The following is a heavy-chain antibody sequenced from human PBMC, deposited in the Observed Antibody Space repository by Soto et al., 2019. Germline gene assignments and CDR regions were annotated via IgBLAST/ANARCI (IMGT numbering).Heavy chain of an antibody. CDR3: ARDHLILPAHDFFYGSDV. V-gene: IGHV3-7*03. Sequence: GGSLRLSCEVSGFTFSMYSMSWVRKSPGKGLEWVAKIPQDGVDGHYADSVKGRFTISRDNGKNPLYLQLNNLLAEDTAVYYCARDHLILPAHDFFYGSDVWGRGATVTVSS. CDR1: GFTFSMYS. D-gene: IGHD2-21*02. CDR2: IPQDGVDG. J-gene: IGHJ6*02.